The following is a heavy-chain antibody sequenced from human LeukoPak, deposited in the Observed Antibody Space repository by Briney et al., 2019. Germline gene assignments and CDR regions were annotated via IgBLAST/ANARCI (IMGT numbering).Heavy chain of an antibody. CDR2: ISGRRNST. D-gene: IGHD5-12*01. CDR1: GFTFSTYV. CDR3: AKDHQEGYLNALDI. Sequence: PGGSLRLSCAASGFTFSTYVMNWVRQAPGKGLEWVSSISGRRNSTYYADSVRGRFTISRDNSKNTLYLQMNSLRADDTAVYYCAKDHQEGYLNALDIWGQGTMVAVSS. V-gene: IGHV3-23*01. J-gene: IGHJ3*02.